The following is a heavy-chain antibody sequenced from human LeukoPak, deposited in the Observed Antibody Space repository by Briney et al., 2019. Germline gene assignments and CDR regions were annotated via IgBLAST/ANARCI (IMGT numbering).Heavy chain of an antibody. V-gene: IGHV1-3*01. CDR1: GYTFTSYA. Sequence: GASVKVSCKASGYTFTSYAMHWVRQAPGQRLEWMGWINAGNGNTKYSQKFQGRVTITRDTSASTAYMELSSLRSEDTAVYYCARALNYYDSSGPLSYWGQGTLVTVSS. CDR2: INAGNGNT. CDR3: ARALNYYDSSGPLSY. J-gene: IGHJ4*02. D-gene: IGHD3-22*01.